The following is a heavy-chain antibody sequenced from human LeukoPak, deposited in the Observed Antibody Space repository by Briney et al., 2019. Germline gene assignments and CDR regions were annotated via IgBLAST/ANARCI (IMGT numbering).Heavy chain of an antibody. CDR1: GDSISNYY. J-gene: IGHJ3*02. Sequence: SETLSLTCTVSGDSISNYYWSWIRQPPGKGLEWIGYIYYSGSTNYNPSLKSRVTISVDTSKNQFSLKLSSVTAADTAVYYCARVRTGVSDAFDIWGQGTMVTVSS. CDR3: ARVRTGVSDAFDI. V-gene: IGHV4-59*01. CDR2: IYYSGST. D-gene: IGHD2-8*01.